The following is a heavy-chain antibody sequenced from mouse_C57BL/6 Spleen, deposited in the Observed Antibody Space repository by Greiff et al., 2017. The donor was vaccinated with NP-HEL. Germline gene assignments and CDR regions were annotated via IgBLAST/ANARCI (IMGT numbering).Heavy chain of an antibody. CDR1: GYTFTSYW. J-gene: IGHJ2*01. V-gene: IGHV1-55*01. CDR3: ARERIYYGSSFYYFDY. CDR2: IYPGSGST. Sequence: QVQLQQPGAELVKPGASVKMSCKASGYTFTSYWITWVKQRPGQGLEWIGDIYPGSGSTNYNEKFKSKATLTVDTSSSTAYMQLSSLTSEDSAVYYCARERIYYGSSFYYFDYWGQGTTLTVSS. D-gene: IGHD1-1*01.